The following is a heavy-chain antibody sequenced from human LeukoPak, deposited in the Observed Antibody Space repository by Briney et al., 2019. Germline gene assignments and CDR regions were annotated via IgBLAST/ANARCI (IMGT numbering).Heavy chain of an antibody. Sequence: GGSLRLSCAGSGFTFSSYWMTWVRQAPGKGLEWVANVKQDGSEKYYVDSVKGRFTISRDNAKNSLYLQMNSLRAEDTAVYYCVREARESGGFDYWGQGTLVTVSS. D-gene: IGHD5-24*01. V-gene: IGHV3-7*01. CDR3: VREARESGGFDY. J-gene: IGHJ4*02. CDR1: GFTFSSYW. CDR2: VKQDGSEK.